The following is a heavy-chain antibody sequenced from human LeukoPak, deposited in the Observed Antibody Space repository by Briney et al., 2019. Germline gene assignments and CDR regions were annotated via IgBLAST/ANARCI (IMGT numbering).Heavy chain of an antibody. CDR3: AITNAVAGTRSGWHRDY. Sequence: PGGSLRLSCEASGFTFSGYSMNWVRQAPGKGLEWVSSIDSSSNYIYYADSLKGRFIISRDNAKNSLYLQMNSLRAEDTAVYYCAITNAVAGTRSGWHRDYWGQGTLVTVSS. D-gene: IGHD6-19*01. J-gene: IGHJ4*02. V-gene: IGHV3-21*01. CDR2: IDSSSNYI. CDR1: GFTFSGYS.